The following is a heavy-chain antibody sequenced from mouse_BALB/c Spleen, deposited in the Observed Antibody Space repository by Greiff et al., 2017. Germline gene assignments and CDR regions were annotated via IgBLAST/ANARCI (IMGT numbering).Heavy chain of an antibody. V-gene: IGHV1-7*01. Sequence: VQGVESGAELAKPGASVKMSCKASGYTFTSYWMHWVKQRPGQGLEWIGYINPSTGYTEYNQKFKDKATLTADKSSSTAYMQLSSLTSEDSAVYYCARGVITTRAWFAYWGQGTLVTVSA. CDR1: GYTFTSYW. CDR3: ARGVITTRAWFAY. D-gene: IGHD2-4*01. J-gene: IGHJ3*01. CDR2: INPSTGYT.